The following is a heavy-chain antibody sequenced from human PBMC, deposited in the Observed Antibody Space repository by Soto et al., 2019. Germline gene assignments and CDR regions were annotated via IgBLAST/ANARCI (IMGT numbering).Heavy chain of an antibody. D-gene: IGHD6-6*01. Sequence: QVQLQESGPGLVKPSQTLSLTCTVSGGSISSGGYYWGWIRQHPGKGLEWIGYIYYSGSTYYNPSLKSRVTISVDTSKNQFSLKLSSVTAADTAVYYCAGFEYSSSSLFGPYRRPGDYWGQGTLVTVSS. V-gene: IGHV4-31*03. CDR2: IYYSGST. CDR1: GGSISSGGYY. CDR3: AGFEYSSSSLFGPYRRPGDY. J-gene: IGHJ4*02.